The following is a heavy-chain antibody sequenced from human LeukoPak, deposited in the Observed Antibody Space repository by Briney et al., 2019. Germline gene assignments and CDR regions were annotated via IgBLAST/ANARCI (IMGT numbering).Heavy chain of an antibody. Sequence: SETLSITCTVSGGSISSSSHYWGWIRQPPGKGLEWMGSIYYSGTTYYSPPLKSRVTISVDMSKNQFSLRLSSVTAADTAAYYCARSYCSSSCYAAGAFDIWGQGTVVTVSS. D-gene: IGHD2-2*01. CDR1: GGSISSSSHY. CDR2: IYYSGTT. J-gene: IGHJ3*02. CDR3: ARSYCSSSCYAAGAFDI. V-gene: IGHV4-39*01.